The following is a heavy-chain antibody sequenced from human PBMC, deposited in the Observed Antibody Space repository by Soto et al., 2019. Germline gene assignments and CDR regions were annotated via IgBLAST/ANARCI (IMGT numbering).Heavy chain of an antibody. CDR1: GFTFSSYA. J-gene: IGHJ6*02. CDR3: ARGDRGGSGSPASYYYSGLDV. D-gene: IGHD3-10*01. Sequence: GGSLRLSCAASGFTFSSYAMSWVRQAPGKGLEWVSSVSAGGDMTYYSDSVKGRFTISRDNSNNALFLQMNSLRIEDTALYYCARGDRGGSGSPASYYYSGLDVWGPGTTLTVSS. V-gene: IGHV3-23*01. CDR2: VSAGGDMT.